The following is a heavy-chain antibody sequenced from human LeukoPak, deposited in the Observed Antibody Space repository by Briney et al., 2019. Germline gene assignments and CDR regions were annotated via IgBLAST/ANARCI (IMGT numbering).Heavy chain of an antibody. CDR1: GFTFSSYS. Sequence: GGSLRLSCAASGFTFSSYSMNWVRQAPGKGLEWVSSISSSSSSYIYYVDSVKGRFTISRDNAKNSLYLQMNSLRAEDTAVYYCARDKGNYDFVRRKNYYYMDVWGKGTTVTITS. V-gene: IGHV3-21*01. CDR2: ISSSSSSYI. CDR3: ARDKGNYDFVRRKNYYYMDV. J-gene: IGHJ6*03. D-gene: IGHD3/OR15-3a*01.